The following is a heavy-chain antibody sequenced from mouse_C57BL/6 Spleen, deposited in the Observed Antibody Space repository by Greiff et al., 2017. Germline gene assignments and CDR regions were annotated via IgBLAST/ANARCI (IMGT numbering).Heavy chain of an antibody. Sequence: QVQLQQPGAELVKPGASVKLSCKASGYTFTSYWMHWVKQRPGQGLEWIGMIHPNSGSTNYNEKFKSKATLTVDKSSSTAYMQLSILTSEDSAVYNCARSDLYDSYGDCGGWGTRTTVTVSS. CDR1: GYTFTSYW. CDR2: IHPNSGST. V-gene: IGHV1-64*01. CDR3: ARSDLYDSYGDCGG. D-gene: IGHD2-3*01. J-gene: IGHJ1*03.